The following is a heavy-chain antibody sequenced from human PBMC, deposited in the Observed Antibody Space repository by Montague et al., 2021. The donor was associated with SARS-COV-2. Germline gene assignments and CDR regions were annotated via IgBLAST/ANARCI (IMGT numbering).Heavy chain of an antibody. D-gene: IGHD5-24*01. J-gene: IGHJ3*02. V-gene: IGHV4-38-2*02. CDR3: ARDRTFRDGYLDAFEI. CDR1: GYSISSGYY. Sequence: SETLSLTCTVSGYSISSGYYWGWIRKFPGKGLEWIGSIYHSGTTYYNPSLKSRVTISVDTSKNQFSLKMYSATAADTAQFYCARDRTFRDGYLDAFEIWGQGTIVTVSS. CDR2: IYHSGTT.